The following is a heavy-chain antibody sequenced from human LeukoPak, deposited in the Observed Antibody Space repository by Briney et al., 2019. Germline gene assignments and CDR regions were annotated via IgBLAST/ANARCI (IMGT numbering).Heavy chain of an antibody. CDR2: ISYDGSNE. D-gene: IGHD3-10*01. Sequence: GRSLRLSCAASGLPFSSYAMHWVRQAPGKGLEWVALISYDGSNEHYADSVKGRFTISRDNSKNTLYLHMNSLIPEDTAVYFCAKDWKFYYVSGSFFPDNWGQGTLVTVSS. J-gene: IGHJ4*02. V-gene: IGHV3-30*18. CDR1: GLPFSSYA. CDR3: AKDWKFYYVSGSFFPDN.